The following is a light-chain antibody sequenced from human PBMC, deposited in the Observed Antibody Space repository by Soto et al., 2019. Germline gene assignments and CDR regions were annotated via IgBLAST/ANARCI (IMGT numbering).Light chain of an antibody. CDR1: QSVSSN. CDR3: QQYYNWPPRVT. Sequence: EIVLTQSPATLSLSPGERATLSCRAIQSVSSNFAWYQQKPGQAPRLLIYGASTRASGLPARFSGSGSGTEFTLTISSLQSEDFAVYYCQQYYNWPPRVTFGQGTRLEI. CDR2: GAS. V-gene: IGKV3-15*01. J-gene: IGKJ5*01.